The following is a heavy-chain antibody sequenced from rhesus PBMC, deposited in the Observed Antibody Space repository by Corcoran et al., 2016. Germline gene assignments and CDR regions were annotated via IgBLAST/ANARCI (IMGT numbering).Heavy chain of an antibody. D-gene: IGHD1-20*01. J-gene: IGHJ4*01. CDR2: IYGSGGGT. CDR3: AREGAGTALFFD. CDR1: GGSISDDYY. V-gene: IGHV4-106*01. Sequence: QVQLQESGPGLVKPSETLSLTCAVSGGSISDDYYWSWIRQPPGKGLEWIGYIYGSGGGTNYNPYLKNRVTISIDTAKNQLSLQLSSVTAADTAVYYCAREGAGTALFFDWGQGVLVTVSS.